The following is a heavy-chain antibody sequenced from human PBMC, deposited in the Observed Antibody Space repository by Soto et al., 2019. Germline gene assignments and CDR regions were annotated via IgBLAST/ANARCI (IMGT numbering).Heavy chain of an antibody. CDR3: ARDKGSGDYLDS. D-gene: IGHD3-10*01. CDR1: GFTFSSYW. J-gene: IGHJ4*01. V-gene: IGHV3-74*01. Sequence: GGSLRLSCAASGFTFSSYWMQWVRQAPGKGLVWVSGIKSDGTSTSYADSVRGRFTVSRDNAKNTLDLQMNSLRAEDTAVYYCARDKGSGDYLDSWGHGTLVTVSS. CDR2: IKSDGTST.